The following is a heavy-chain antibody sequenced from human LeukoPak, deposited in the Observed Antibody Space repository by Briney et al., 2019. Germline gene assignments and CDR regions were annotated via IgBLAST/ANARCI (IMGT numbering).Heavy chain of an antibody. CDR2: INPSSGGT. D-gene: IGHD6-19*01. CDR1: GYTFTGYY. Sequence: GASVKVSCKASGYTFTGYYMHWVRQAPGQGLEWMGWINPSSGGTNYAQKFQGRVTMTRDTSITTAYMELSRLRSDDTAVYYCARDSIGSGGWAGNAFDIWGQGTTVTVSS. CDR3: ARDSIGSGGWAGNAFDI. V-gene: IGHV1-2*02. J-gene: IGHJ3*02.